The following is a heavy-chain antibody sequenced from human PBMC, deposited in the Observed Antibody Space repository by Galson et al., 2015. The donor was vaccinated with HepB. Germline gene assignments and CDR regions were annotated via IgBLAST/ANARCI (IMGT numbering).Heavy chain of an antibody. D-gene: IGHD6-13*01. Sequence: SVKVSCKASGYTFTSYGISWVRQAPGQGLEWMGWISAYNGNTNYAQKLQGRVTMTTDTSTSTAYMELRSLRSDDTAVYYCARVRYSSSWSRIGYFDYWGQGTLVTVSS. CDR2: ISAYNGNT. J-gene: IGHJ4*02. CDR3: ARVRYSSSWSRIGYFDY. V-gene: IGHV1-18*01. CDR1: GYTFTSYG.